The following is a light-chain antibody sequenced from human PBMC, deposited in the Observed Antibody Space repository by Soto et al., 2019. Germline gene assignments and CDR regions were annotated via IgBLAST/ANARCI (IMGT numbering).Light chain of an antibody. J-gene: IGLJ2*01. CDR1: RSNIGAGYD. CDR2: GNS. Sequence: QSVLTQPPSVSGAPGQRVTISCTGSRSNIGAGYDVHWYHQLPGTAPKLLIYGNSNRPSGVPDRFSGSKSGTSASLAITGLQAEDEADYYCQSYDSSLSGYVVFGGGTKLTVL. V-gene: IGLV1-40*01. CDR3: QSYDSSLSGYVV.